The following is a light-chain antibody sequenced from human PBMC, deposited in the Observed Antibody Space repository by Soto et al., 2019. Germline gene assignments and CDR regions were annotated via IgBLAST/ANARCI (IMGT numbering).Light chain of an antibody. V-gene: IGLV1-44*01. J-gene: IGLJ3*02. Sequence: QSVLTQPPSASGTPGQRVTISCSGSSFNIGSNSVNWYQQFPGTAPKLLTYSNNQRPSGVPDRFSGSKSGTSASLAISGLQSEDEGDYYCAAWDASLNGWVFGGGTQLTVL. CDR2: SNN. CDR1: SFNIGSNS. CDR3: AAWDASLNGWV.